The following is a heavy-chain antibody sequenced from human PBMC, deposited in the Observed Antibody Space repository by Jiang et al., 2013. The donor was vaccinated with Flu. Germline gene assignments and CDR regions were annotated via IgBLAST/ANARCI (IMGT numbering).Heavy chain of an antibody. CDR1: GYTFTSYA. D-gene: IGHD3-9*01. CDR2: INTNTGNP. V-gene: IGHV7-4-1*02. Sequence: QSGSELKKPGASVKVSCKASGYTFTSYAMNWVRQAPGQGLEWMGWINTNTGNPTYAQGFTGRFVFSLDTSVSTAYLQISSLKAEDTAVYYCARQTLLRYFDWLLPEESLDYWGQGTLVTVS. J-gene: IGHJ4*02. CDR3: ARQTLLRYFDWLLPEESLDY.